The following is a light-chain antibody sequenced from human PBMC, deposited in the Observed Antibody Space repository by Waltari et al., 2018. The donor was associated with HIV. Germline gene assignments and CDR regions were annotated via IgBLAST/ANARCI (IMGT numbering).Light chain of an antibody. Sequence: QSVLTHAPSVSAAPVQNVAISCSASSSNIGNNSLAWYQQCPGAAPKLLFFETSKSPSGIPERFFASRSGTSATLGITGLQTGDEAHYYCATWDISLQTVVFGGGTKVTVL. CDR2: ETS. V-gene: IGLV1-51*01. CDR1: SSNIGNNS. CDR3: ATWDISLQTVV. J-gene: IGLJ2*01.